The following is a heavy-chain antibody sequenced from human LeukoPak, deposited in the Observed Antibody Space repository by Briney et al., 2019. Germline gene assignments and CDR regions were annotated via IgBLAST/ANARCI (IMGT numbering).Heavy chain of an antibody. V-gene: IGHV3-66*01. D-gene: IGHD1-1*01. CDR2: IYSGGST. CDR1: GFTVSSNY. CDR3: ARAPTRAFDI. Sequence: GGSLRLSCAASGFTVSSNYMSWVRQAPGKGLEWVSVIYSGGSTYYADSVKGRFTISRDNSKNTLYFQMNSLRAEDTAVYYCARAPTRAFDIWGQGTMVTVSS. J-gene: IGHJ3*02.